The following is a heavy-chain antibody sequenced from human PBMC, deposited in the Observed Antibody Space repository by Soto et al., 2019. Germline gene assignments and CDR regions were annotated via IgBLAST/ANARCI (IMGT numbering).Heavy chain of an antibody. CDR1: GGSVSSGSYY. Sequence: QVQLQESGPGLVKPSETLSLTCTVSGGSVSSGSYYWSWIRQPPGKGLEWIGYIYYSGSTHYNPSLKSRVTISVDTSKNQLSLKLSSVTAADTAVYYCARAPARGYYDSSGYLDYWGQGTLVTVSS. J-gene: IGHJ4*02. V-gene: IGHV4-61*01. CDR2: IYYSGST. D-gene: IGHD3-22*01. CDR3: ARAPARGYYDSSGYLDY.